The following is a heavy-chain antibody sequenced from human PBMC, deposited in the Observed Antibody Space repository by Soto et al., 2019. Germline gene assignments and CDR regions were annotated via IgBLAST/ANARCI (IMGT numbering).Heavy chain of an antibody. D-gene: IGHD6-19*01. CDR1: GGSISSSSYY. J-gene: IGHJ6*02. CDR3: ARGGWHYYYYGMDV. CDR2: IYYSGST. Sequence: SETLSLTCTVSGGSISSSSYYWGWIRQPPGKGLEWIGSIYYSGSTYYNPSLKSRVTISVDTSKNQFSLKLSSVTAADTAVYYCARGGWHYYYYGMDVWGQGXTVTVSS. V-gene: IGHV4-39*01.